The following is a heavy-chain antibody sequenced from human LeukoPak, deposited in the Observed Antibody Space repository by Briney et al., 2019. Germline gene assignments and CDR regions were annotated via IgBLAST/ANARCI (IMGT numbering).Heavy chain of an antibody. Sequence: PSETLSLTCTVSGGSISSYCWTWVRQPPGKGLEWIGYIYTSGTTDHNPSLKSRLTMSVDTSKNQLSLELRFLTAADTAVYYCATSYDAKTAPYELWGQGTLVTVSS. CDR3: ATSYDAKTAPYEL. CDR2: IYTSGTT. J-gene: IGHJ4*02. CDR1: GGSISSYC. V-gene: IGHV4-4*09. D-gene: IGHD3-3*01.